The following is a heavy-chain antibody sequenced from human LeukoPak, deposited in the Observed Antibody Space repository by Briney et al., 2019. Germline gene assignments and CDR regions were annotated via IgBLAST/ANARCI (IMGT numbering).Heavy chain of an antibody. CDR2: IRSRRYGGTT. CDR1: GFIFGDNP. CDR3: TRISSSPAALYYYYMDV. D-gene: IGHD6-6*01. V-gene: IGHV3-49*04. J-gene: IGHJ6*03. Sequence: GGSLRLSCTASGFIFGDNPLNWVRQAPGKGLEWVGLIRSRRYGGTTEYVASVNGRFSISRDDSKNSVYLQMNSLRDEDTAVYFCTRISSSPAALYYYYMDVWGKGIPVTVSS.